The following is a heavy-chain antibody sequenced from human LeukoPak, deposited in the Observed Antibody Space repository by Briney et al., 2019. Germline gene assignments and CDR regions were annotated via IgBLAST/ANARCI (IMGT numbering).Heavy chain of an antibody. CDR2: IYYDDSET. CDR3: ARRGWELLGVHAFDI. CDR1: GYSFTNYW. Sequence: GESLKISCKGGGYSFTNYWIVWVRQMPGKGLEWMGVIYYDDSETQYSPSFQGQVTISADKSISTAYLQWSSLKASDTAMYYCARRGWELLGVHAFDIWGQGTMVTVSS. J-gene: IGHJ3*02. V-gene: IGHV5-51*01. D-gene: IGHD1-26*01.